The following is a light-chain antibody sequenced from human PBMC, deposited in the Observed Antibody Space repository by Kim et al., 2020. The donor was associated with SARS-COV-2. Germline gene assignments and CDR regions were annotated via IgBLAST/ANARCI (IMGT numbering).Light chain of an antibody. Sequence: ASIGYTVTISCRASQDIRNDLDWYQQNPGRAPKRLSYGASSLQSGVPSRFSGSGSGTEFTLTISSLQPEDFATYFCLQHNTFPITFGQGTRLEIK. V-gene: IGKV1-17*01. CDR1: QDIRND. CDR3: LQHNTFPIT. J-gene: IGKJ5*01. CDR2: GAS.